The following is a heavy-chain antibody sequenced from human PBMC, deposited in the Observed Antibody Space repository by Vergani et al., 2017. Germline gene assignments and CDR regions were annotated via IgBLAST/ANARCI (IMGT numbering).Heavy chain of an antibody. V-gene: IGHV2-5*02. CDR3: AHRQEGLAAAATFDY. D-gene: IGHD6-13*01. CDR2: IYWDDDK. Sequence: QITLKESGPTLVKPTQTLTLTCTFSGFSLSTSGVGVGWIRQPPGKALEWLALIYWDDDKRYSPSLKSRLTITKDTSKNQVVLTMTNMDPVDTATYYCAHRQEGLAAAATFDYWGQGTLVTVSS. J-gene: IGHJ4*02. CDR1: GFSLSTSGVG.